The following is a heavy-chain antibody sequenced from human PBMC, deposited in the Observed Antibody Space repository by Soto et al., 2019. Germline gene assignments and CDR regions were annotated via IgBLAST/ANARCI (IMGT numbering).Heavy chain of an antibody. CDR2: MSWNSGNI. Sequence: GGSLRLSCVASGFGFGGYAMHWVRQGPGKGLEWVSGMSWNSGNIGYADSVKGRFNISRDNAKNSLYLQMNSLSAEDTALYYCAKDIGGEMHAFDIWGQGTMVSVSS. CDR3: AKDIGGEMHAFDI. D-gene: IGHD2-15*01. V-gene: IGHV3-9*01. J-gene: IGHJ3*02. CDR1: GFGFGGYA.